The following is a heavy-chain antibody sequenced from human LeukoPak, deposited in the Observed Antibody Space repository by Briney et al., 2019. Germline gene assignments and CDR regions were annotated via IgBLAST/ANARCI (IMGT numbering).Heavy chain of an antibody. CDR2: ISGDGGST. CDR3: AKDISRNFVVVPAADY. CDR1: GFTFDDYA. Sequence: GGSLRLSCAASGFTFDDYAMHWVRQPPGKSLEWVSLISGDGGSTYYADSVKGRFTVSRDNSKNSLYLQMNSLRTEHTALYYCAKDISRNFVVVPAADYWGQGTLVTVSS. J-gene: IGHJ4*02. D-gene: IGHD2-2*01. V-gene: IGHV3-43*02.